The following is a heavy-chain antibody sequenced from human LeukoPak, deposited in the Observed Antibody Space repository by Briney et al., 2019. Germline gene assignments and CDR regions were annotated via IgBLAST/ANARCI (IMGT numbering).Heavy chain of an antibody. CDR1: GFTFSSYE. CDR2: ISSSGETK. V-gene: IGHV3-48*03. D-gene: IGHD1-1*01. Sequence: PGGSLRLSCAGSGFTFSSYEMNWVRQAPGKGREWVSHISSSGETKSYADFVKGRFTISRDNAKNSLSLQMNSRRAEDTAVYYCARDQYGTRLDWGPGTLVTVSS. CDR3: ARDQYGTRLD. J-gene: IGHJ4*02.